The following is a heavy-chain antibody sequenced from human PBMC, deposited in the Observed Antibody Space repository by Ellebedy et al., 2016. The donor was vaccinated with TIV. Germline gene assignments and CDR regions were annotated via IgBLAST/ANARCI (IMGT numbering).Heavy chain of an antibody. D-gene: IGHD2-2*01. Sequence: SETLSLTXSVSGGCFNNYYLTWIRQPPGKGLEWIGHITHIGTTNYNPSLQSRVAMSLDSSKTQFSLELKSVTAADTAVYFCARSCSPSCWECLEYWGQGVLVTVSS. J-gene: IGHJ4*02. CDR3: ARSCSPSCWECLEY. CDR2: ITHIGTT. V-gene: IGHV4-59*13. CDR1: GGCFNNYY.